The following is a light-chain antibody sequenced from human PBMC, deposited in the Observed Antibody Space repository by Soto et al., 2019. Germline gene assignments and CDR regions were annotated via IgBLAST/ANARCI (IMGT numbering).Light chain of an antibody. CDR3: QSYDSSLSGWV. V-gene: IGLV1-40*01. Sequence: QSVLTQPPSVSGAPGQSVTISCTGSSSNIGAGYDVHWYQQLPGTAPKLLIYGNSNGPSGVPDRFSGSKSCTSASLAITGLQAEDEADYYFQSYDSSLSGWVFGGGTKLTVL. CDR2: GNS. CDR1: SSNIGAGYD. J-gene: IGLJ2*01.